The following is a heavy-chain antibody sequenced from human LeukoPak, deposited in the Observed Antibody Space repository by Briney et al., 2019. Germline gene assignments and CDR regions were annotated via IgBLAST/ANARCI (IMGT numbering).Heavy chain of an antibody. V-gene: IGHV4-39*07. CDR1: GGSISSSSYY. Sequence: SETLSLTCTVSGGSISSSSYYWGWIRQPPGKGLEWIGSIYYSGSTYYNPSLKSRVTISVDTSKNQFSLKLSSVTAADTAVYYCASGGIVVVTATPYDAFDIWGQGTMVTVSS. CDR2: IYYSGST. J-gene: IGHJ3*02. CDR3: ASGGIVVVTATPYDAFDI. D-gene: IGHD2-21*02.